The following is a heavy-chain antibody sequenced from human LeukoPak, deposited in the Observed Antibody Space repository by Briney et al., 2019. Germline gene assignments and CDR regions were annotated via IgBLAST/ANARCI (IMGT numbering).Heavy chain of an antibody. D-gene: IGHD3-16*02. CDR2: INHSGST. J-gene: IGHJ4*02. CDR1: GGSFSGYY. Sequence: PSETLSLTCAVYGGSFSGYYWSWIRQPPGKGLEWIGEINHSGSTNYNPSLKSRVTISVDTSKNQFSLKLSSVTAADTAVYYCARESYYDYVWGSYRYTASDYFDYWGQGTLVTVSS. CDR3: ARESYYDYVWGSYRYTASDYFDY. V-gene: IGHV4-34*01.